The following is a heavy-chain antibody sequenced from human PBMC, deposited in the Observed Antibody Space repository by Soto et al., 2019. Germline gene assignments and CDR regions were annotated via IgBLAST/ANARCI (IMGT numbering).Heavy chain of an antibody. CDR3: ARLKRSGLPGRKYYFDY. J-gene: IGHJ4*01. CDR1: WGKIGNFY. CDR2: VYFDGTN. Sequence: TVAWGKIGNFYGRRIRKNKGKELEFIGYVYFDGTNNYNPSLRSRVTMSVDRPKNQFSLRLTSVIPADTAVYYCARLKRSGLPGRKYYFDYWGQGTLVTVSS. D-gene: IGHD6-25*01. V-gene: IGHV4-59*01.